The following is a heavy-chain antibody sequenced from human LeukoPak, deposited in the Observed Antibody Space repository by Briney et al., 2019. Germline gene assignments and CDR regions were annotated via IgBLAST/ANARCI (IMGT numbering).Heavy chain of an antibody. CDR3: ARALGYCSGGSCTRGSNWFDP. CDR1: GGSFSSSDYY. J-gene: IGHJ5*02. Sequence: PSETLSLTCTVSGGSFSSSDYYWGWIRQPPGKGLEWIGSSYYGGSTYYNPSLRSRVTISVDTSMNQFSLKLSFVTTVDTAVYYCARALGYCSGGSCTRGSNWFDPWGQGTMVTVPS. D-gene: IGHD2-15*01. V-gene: IGHV4-39*01. CDR2: SYYGGST.